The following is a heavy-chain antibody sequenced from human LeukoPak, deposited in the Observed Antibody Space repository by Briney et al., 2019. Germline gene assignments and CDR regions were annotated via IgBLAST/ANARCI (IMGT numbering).Heavy chain of an antibody. V-gene: IGHV3-30*04. CDR1: GFTFSSYA. D-gene: IGHD3-10*01. J-gene: IGHJ4*02. Sequence: PGGSLRLSCAASGFTFSSYAMSWVRQAPGKGLEWVAVISYDGSNKYYADSVKGRFTISRDNSKNTLYLQMNSLRAEDTAVYYCARDSWFGERLERDFDYWGQGTLVTVSS. CDR3: ARDSWFGERLERDFDY. CDR2: ISYDGSNK.